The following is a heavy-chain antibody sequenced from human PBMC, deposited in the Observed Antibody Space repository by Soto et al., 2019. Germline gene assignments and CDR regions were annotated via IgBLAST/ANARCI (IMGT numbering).Heavy chain of an antibody. D-gene: IGHD6-19*01. CDR2: ISCSGIST. CDR3: ARDPGAITVAGNFDY. CDR1: AFTFSSYA. J-gene: IGHJ4*02. V-gene: IGHV3-23*01. Sequence: EVQLLETGGGLVQPGGSLRLSCAASAFTFSSYAMSWVRQSPGKGLEWVSGISCSGISTYYADSVKGRFSISRDNSKNTLYLQMDSLRAEDTAVYYCARDPGAITVAGNFDYWGQGTLVNVSS.